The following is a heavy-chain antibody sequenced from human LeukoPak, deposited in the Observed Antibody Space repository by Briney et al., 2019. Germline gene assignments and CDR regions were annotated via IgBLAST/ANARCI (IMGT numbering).Heavy chain of an antibody. Sequence: PSETLSLTCAVSGGSFSGYYWSWIRQPPGKGLEWIGEINHSGSTNYNPSLKSRVTISADTSKNQFSLKLSSVTAADTAVYYCARAISDYDILTGYYYYYYMDVWGKGTTVTISS. V-gene: IGHV4-34*01. CDR3: ARAISDYDILTGYYYYYYMDV. CDR2: INHSGST. D-gene: IGHD3-9*01. CDR1: GGSFSGYY. J-gene: IGHJ6*03.